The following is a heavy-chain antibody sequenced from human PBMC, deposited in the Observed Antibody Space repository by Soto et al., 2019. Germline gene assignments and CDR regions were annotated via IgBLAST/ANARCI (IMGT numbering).Heavy chain of an antibody. CDR3: ARLQAAAPHY. J-gene: IGHJ4*02. CDR2: IFYDGYT. D-gene: IGHD6-13*01. V-gene: IGHV4-39*01. Sequence: ASETLSLTCAVSGGSISTSNWWSWIRQPPGKRLEWIGSIFYDGYTLYTPSLKSRVTISVDTSKNQFSLKLTSVAAADTAIYFCARLQAAAPHYWGQGILVTVSS. CDR1: GGSISTSNW.